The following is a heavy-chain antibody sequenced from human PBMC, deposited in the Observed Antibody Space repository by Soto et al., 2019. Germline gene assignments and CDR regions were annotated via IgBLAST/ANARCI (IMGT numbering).Heavy chain of an antibody. CDR1: GFTFDDYA. Sequence: EVQLVESGGGLVQPGRSLRLSCAASGFTFDDYAMHWVRQAPGKGLEGVSGISWNSGSIGYADSVKGRFTISRDNAKNSLSLQMNSLRAEDTALYYCAKDGFHDYIWGSYRYTRLDYWGQGTLVTVSS. D-gene: IGHD3-16*02. V-gene: IGHV3-9*01. J-gene: IGHJ4*02. CDR2: ISWNSGSI. CDR3: AKDGFHDYIWGSYRYTRLDY.